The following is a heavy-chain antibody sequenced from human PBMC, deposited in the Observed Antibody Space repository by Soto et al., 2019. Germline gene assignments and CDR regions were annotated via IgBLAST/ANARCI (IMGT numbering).Heavy chain of an antibody. V-gene: IGHV3-30-3*01. CDR1: GFTFSSYA. D-gene: IGHD3-9*01. CDR3: ARTPSYDILTGPFDY. J-gene: IGHJ4*02. Sequence: GGSLRLSCAASGFTFSSYAMHWVRQAPGKGLEWVAVISYDGSNKYYADSVKGRFTISRDNSKNTLYLQMNSLRAEDTAVYYCARTPSYDILTGPFDYWGQGTLVTVSS. CDR2: ISYDGSNK.